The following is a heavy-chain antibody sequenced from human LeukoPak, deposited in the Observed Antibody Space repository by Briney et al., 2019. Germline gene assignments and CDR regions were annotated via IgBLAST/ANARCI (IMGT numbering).Heavy chain of an antibody. CDR2: MNPNSGNT. CDR1: GYTFSSYD. J-gene: IGHJ4*02. CDR3: ARYSMLYYDILTGYYPGYFDY. D-gene: IGHD3-9*01. V-gene: IGHV1-8*01. Sequence: ASVKVSCKASGYTFSSYDINWVRQATGQGLEWMGWMNPNSGNTGYAHKFQGRVTITADESTSTAYMELSSLRSEDTAVYYCARYSMLYYDILTGYYPGYFDYWGQGTLVTVSS.